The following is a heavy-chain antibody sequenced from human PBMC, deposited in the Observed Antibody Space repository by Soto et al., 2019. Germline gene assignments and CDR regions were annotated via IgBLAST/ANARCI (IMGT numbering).Heavy chain of an antibody. CDR3: ARDRIEDTIVVVHAFDI. D-gene: IGHD3-22*01. V-gene: IGHV1-69*13. Sequence: GASVNVSWKASGGTFNIYDMSWVRQAPGQGLEWMGGIIPIFGTANYAQKFQGRVTITADESTSTAYVELSSLRSEDTAVYYCARDRIEDTIVVVHAFDIWGQGTMVTVSS. J-gene: IGHJ3*02. CDR1: GGTFNIYD. CDR2: IIPIFGTA.